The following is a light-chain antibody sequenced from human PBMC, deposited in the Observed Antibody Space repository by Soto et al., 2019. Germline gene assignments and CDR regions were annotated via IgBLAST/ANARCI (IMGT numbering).Light chain of an antibody. CDR3: QTWDDTTGVV. J-gene: IGLJ2*01. CDR1: KLGTAY. CDR2: LDT. V-gene: IGLV3-1*01. Sequence: SYELSQPPSVSVSPGQTASITCSGAKLGTAYACWYQQKPGQSPLLVIYLDTKRPSGIPERFSGSNSGNTATLSISGTQAMDEADYFGQTWDDTTGVVFGGGTKLTVL.